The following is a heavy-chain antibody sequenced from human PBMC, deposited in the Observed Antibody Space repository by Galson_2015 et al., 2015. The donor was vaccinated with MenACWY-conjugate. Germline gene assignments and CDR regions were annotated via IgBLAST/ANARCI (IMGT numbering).Heavy chain of an antibody. Sequence: SLRLSCAASGFTFSSYSMNWVRQAPGTGLEWVSSISSSSSYIYYADSVKGRFTISRDNAKNSLYLQMNSLRAEDTAVYYCAREGDGYYVDYWGQGTLVTVSS. D-gene: IGHD2-21*01. CDR1: GFTFSSYS. J-gene: IGHJ4*02. V-gene: IGHV3-21*01. CDR3: AREGDGYYVDY. CDR2: ISSSSSYI.